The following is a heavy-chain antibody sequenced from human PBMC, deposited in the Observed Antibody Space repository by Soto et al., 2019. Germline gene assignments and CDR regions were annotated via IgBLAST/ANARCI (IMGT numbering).Heavy chain of an antibody. CDR1: GGSISSGGYY. J-gene: IGHJ6*02. CDR2: IYYSGST. Sequence: PSETLSLTCTVSGGSISSGGYYWSWIRQHPGKGLEWIGYIYYSGSTYYNPSLKSRVTISVDTSKNQFSLKLSSVTAADTAVYYCASYYYDSSGPNTRTMDVWGQGTTVTVSS. D-gene: IGHD3-22*01. V-gene: IGHV4-31*03. CDR3: ASYYYDSSGPNTRTMDV.